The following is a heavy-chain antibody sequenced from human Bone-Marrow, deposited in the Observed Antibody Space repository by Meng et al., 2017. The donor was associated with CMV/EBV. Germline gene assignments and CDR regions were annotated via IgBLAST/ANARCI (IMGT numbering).Heavy chain of an antibody. Sequence: GSLRLSCTVSGGSISSYYWSWIRQPPGKGLEWIGYIYYSGSTNYNPSLKSRVTISVDTSKNQFSLKLSSVTAADTAVYYCARTRNEWELWVGFDYWGQGTLVTVSS. J-gene: IGHJ4*02. CDR2: IYYSGST. CDR3: ARTRNEWELWVGFDY. D-gene: IGHD1-26*01. V-gene: IGHV4-59*01. CDR1: GGSISSYY.